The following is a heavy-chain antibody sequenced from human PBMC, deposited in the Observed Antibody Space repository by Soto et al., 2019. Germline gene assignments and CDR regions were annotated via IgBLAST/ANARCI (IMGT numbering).Heavy chain of an antibody. CDR1: GYTFTSYG. CDR2: ISAYNGNT. Sequence: ASVKVSCKASGYTFTSYGISWVRQAPGQGLEWMGWISAYNGNTNYAQKLQGRVTMTTDTSTSTAYMELRSLRSDDTAVYYCARERGSGWYNWFDPWAQGTLVTVSS. V-gene: IGHV1-18*01. D-gene: IGHD6-19*01. J-gene: IGHJ5*02. CDR3: ARERGSGWYNWFDP.